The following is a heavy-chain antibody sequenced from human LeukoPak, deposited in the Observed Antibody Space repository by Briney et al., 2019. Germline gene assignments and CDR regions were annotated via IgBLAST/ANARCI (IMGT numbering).Heavy chain of an antibody. CDR2: IDNDGSIT. V-gene: IGHV3-74*01. CDR1: GFTFSNAW. D-gene: IGHD4-17*01. CDR3: VHGDTRPI. J-gene: IGHJ4*02. Sequence: GGTLRLSCAVSGFTFSNAWMIWVRQAPGKGLVWVSRIDNDGSITSYADSVKGRFTISRDNAKSTLYLQMNSLRAEDTAVYYCVHGDTRPIWGQGTLVTVSS.